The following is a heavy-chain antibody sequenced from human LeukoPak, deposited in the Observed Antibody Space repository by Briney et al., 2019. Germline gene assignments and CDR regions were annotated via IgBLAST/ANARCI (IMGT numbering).Heavy chain of an antibody. J-gene: IGHJ6*03. D-gene: IGHD3-10*01. V-gene: IGHV3-7*01. Sequence: GGSLRLSCAASGFSFSSYTMNWVRQAPGKGLEWVANIKQDGSEKYYVDSVKGRFTISRDNAKNSLYLQMNSLRAEDTAVYYCVREGDTMVRGVIITAPHYYYYMDVWGKGTTVTISS. CDR2: IKQDGSEK. CDR3: VREGDTMVRGVIITAPHYYYYMDV. CDR1: GFSFSSYT.